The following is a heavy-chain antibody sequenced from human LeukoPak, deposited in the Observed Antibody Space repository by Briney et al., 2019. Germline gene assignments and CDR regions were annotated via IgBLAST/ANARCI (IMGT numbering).Heavy chain of an antibody. D-gene: IGHD3-3*01. CDR1: GFTFSSYA. CDR2: ISGSGGST. Sequence: GGSLRLSCAASGFTFSSYAMSWVGQAPGKGLEWVSAISGSGGSTYYADSVKGRFTISRDNSKNTLYLQMNSLRAEDTAVYYCVKLVLWSGYYSIFDYWGQGTLVTVSS. V-gene: IGHV3-23*01. CDR3: VKLVLWSGYYSIFDY. J-gene: IGHJ4*02.